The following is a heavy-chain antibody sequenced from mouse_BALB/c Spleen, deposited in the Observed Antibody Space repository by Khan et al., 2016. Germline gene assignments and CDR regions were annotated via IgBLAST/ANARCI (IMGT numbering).Heavy chain of an antibody. D-gene: IGHD2-14*01. CDR3: ARDDRWVAY. V-gene: IGHV5-4*02. CDR1: GFTFSDYY. Sequence: EVELVESGGGLVKPGGSLKLSCAASGFTFSDYYMYWVRQTPEKRLEWVATISDGGSYTYYPDSVKGRFTISRDNAKNNLYLQMSSLKSEDRAMYYCARDDRWVAYWGQGTLVTVSA. J-gene: IGHJ3*01. CDR2: ISDGGSYT.